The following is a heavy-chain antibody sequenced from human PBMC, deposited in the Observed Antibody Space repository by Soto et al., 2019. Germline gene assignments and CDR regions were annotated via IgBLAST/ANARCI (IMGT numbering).Heavy chain of an antibody. J-gene: IGHJ4*02. CDR1: GYTFTSYD. V-gene: IGHV1-8*01. CDR3: AREEYSRYEVFDY. CDR2: MNPNSGNT. Sequence: ASVKVSCKASGYTFTSYDINWVRQATGQGLEWMGWMNPNSGNTGYSQKFQGRVTITRDTSASTAYMELSSLRSEDTAVYYCAREEYSRYEVFDYWGQGTLVTVSS. D-gene: IGHD5-12*01.